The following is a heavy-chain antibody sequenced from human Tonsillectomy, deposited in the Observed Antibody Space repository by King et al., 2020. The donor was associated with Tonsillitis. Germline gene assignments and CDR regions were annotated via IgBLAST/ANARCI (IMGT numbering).Heavy chain of an antibody. J-gene: IGHJ4*02. Sequence: VQLVESGGGVVQPGRSLRLSCAASGFTFSNYAMHWVRQAPGKGLEWVAVISYNGRNKFYTNSMKGRFTISRDNFKNTLFLQVNSLKVEDTAVYYCARGIGDSAVVVDDISVDYWGQGTLVTVSS. D-gene: IGHD2-15*01. CDR2: ISYNGRNK. CDR1: GFTFSNYA. V-gene: IGHV3-30*04. CDR3: ARGIGDSAVVVDDISVDY.